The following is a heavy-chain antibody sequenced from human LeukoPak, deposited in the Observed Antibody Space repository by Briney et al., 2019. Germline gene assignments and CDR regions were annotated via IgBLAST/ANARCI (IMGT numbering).Heavy chain of an antibody. CDR1: GFTFSSYA. CDR2: ISGSGGST. Sequence: PGGSLRLSCAASGFTFSSYAMSWVRQAPGKGLERVSAISGSGGSTYYADSVKGRFTISRDNSKNTLYLQMNSLRAEDTAVYYCAKAPYGDPYFDYWGQGTLVTVSS. D-gene: IGHD4-17*01. CDR3: AKAPYGDPYFDY. J-gene: IGHJ4*02. V-gene: IGHV3-23*01.